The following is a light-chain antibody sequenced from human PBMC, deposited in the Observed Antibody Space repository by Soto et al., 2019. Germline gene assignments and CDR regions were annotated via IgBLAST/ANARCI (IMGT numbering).Light chain of an antibody. CDR1: QSISTY. CDR2: LTS. CDR3: QQFGISPRT. V-gene: IGKV1-39*01. Sequence: DIQMTQSPSSLSASVGDRVTITCRASQSISTYLNWFQQKPGRAPKLLIYLTSTLQSGVPSRFSGSGSGTDFTLTITRLEPEDFAVYYCQQFGISPRTFGQGTKLE. J-gene: IGKJ2*01.